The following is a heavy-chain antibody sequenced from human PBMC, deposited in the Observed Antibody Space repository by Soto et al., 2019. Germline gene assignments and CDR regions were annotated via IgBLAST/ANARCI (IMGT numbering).Heavy chain of an antibody. J-gene: IGHJ4*02. CDR2: IYSGGST. V-gene: IGHV3-53*01. CDR3: ARHTSGYSYGGFDY. CDR1: GFTVSSNY. D-gene: IGHD3-22*01. Sequence: GVSLRLSCAASGFTVSSNYMSWVRQAPGEGLEWVSIIYSGGSTYYADSVKGRFTISRDNSKNTLYLQMHNLRAEDTALYYCARHTSGYSYGGFDYWGQGTLVTVSS.